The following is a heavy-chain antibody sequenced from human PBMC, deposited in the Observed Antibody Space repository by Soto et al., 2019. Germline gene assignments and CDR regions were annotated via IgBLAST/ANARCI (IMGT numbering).Heavy chain of an antibody. J-gene: IGHJ6*02. CDR2: IYYSGST. CDR3: ARRRITIFGVVNYGMDV. D-gene: IGHD3-3*01. CDR1: GGSISSSSYY. Sequence: SETLSLTCTVSGGSISSSSYYWGWIRQPPGKGLEWIGSIYYSGSTYYNPSLKSRVTISVDTSKNQFSLKLSSVTAADTAVYYCARRRITIFGVVNYGMDVWGQGTTVTVSS. V-gene: IGHV4-39*01.